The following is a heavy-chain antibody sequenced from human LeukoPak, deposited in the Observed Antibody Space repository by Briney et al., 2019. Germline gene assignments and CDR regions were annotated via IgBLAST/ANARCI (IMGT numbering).Heavy chain of an antibody. Sequence: GESLKISCKGSGYSFTSHWIGWVRQMPGKGLERMGTIYPGDSDTRYSPSFQGHVTISADKSISTAYLQWSSLKASDTAIYYCARIQGYCSSTNCLGMDVWGQGTTVTVSS. CDR2: IYPGDSDT. CDR3: ARIQGYCSSTNCLGMDV. D-gene: IGHD2-2*01. J-gene: IGHJ6*02. CDR1: GYSFTSHW. V-gene: IGHV5-51*01.